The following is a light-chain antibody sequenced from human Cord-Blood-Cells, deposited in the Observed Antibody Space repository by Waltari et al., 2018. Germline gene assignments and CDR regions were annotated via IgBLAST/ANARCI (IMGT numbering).Light chain of an antibody. J-gene: IGKJ2*03. CDR3: QQYNNWPPSYS. V-gene: IGKV3-15*01. Sequence: VSPGERATLSCRASQSVSSNLAWYQQKPGQAPRLLIYGASTRATGIPARFSGSGSGTEFTLTISSLQSEDFAVYYCQQYNNWPPSYSFGQGTKLEIK. CDR2: GAS. CDR1: QSVSSN.